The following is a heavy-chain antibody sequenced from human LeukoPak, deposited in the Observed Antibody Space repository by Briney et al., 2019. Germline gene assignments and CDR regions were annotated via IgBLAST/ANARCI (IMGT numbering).Heavy chain of an antibody. CDR1: GYTFTGYY. CDR3: ARAGAEVTTHFDY. Sequence: ASVKVSCKASGYTFTGYYMHWVRQAPGQGLEWMGWINPNSGGTNYAQKFQGRVTMTRDTSTSTAYMELRSLRSDDTALYYCARAGAEVTTHFDYWGQGTLVTVSS. J-gene: IGHJ4*02. V-gene: IGHV1-2*02. D-gene: IGHD4-17*01. CDR2: INPNSGGT.